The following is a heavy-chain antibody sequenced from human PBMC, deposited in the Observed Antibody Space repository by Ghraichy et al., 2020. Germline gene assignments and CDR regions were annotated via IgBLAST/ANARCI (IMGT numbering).Heavy chain of an antibody. CDR1: GFTFSSYS. CDR2: ISSSSSYI. D-gene: IGHD3-22*01. CDR3: ARDGDSSGYYDY. J-gene: IGHJ4*02. V-gene: IGHV3-21*01. Sequence: GGSLRLSCAASGFTFSSYSMNWVRQAPGKGLEWVSSISSSSSYIYYADSVKGRFTISRDNAKNSLYLQMNSLRAEDTAVYYCARDGDSSGYYDYWGQGTLVTVSS.